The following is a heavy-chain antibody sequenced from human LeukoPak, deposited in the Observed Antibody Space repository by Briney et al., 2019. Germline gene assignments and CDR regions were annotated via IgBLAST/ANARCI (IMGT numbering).Heavy chain of an antibody. Sequence: SETLSLTCTVSGGSISSYYWSWIRQPPGKGLEWIGYIYYSGSTNYNPSLESRVTISVDTSKNQFSLKLSSVTAADTAVYYCARGVSSGYYYGFFAFDIWGQGTMVTVSS. CDR2: IYYSGST. J-gene: IGHJ3*02. V-gene: IGHV4-59*01. D-gene: IGHD3-22*01. CDR3: ARGVSSGYYYGFFAFDI. CDR1: GGSISSYY.